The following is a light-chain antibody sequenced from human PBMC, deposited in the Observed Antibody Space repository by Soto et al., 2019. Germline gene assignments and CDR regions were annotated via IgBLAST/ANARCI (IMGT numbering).Light chain of an antibody. CDR2: DVS. J-gene: IGLJ2*01. CDR1: SSDVDGYNY. V-gene: IGLV2-14*01. Sequence: QSALTQPASVSGSPGQSITISCTGTSSDVDGYNYVSWYQQHPGKAPKLMIYDVSNRPSGVSNRFSGSKSGNTASLTISGLQAEDEADYYCSSYTSTITLLFGGGTKLTVL. CDR3: SSYTSTITLL.